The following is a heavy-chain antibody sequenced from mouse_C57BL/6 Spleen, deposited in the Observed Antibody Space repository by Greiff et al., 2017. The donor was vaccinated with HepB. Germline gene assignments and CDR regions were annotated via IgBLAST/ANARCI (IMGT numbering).Heavy chain of an antibody. CDR1: GFNIKDDY. CDR2: IDPENGDT. Sequence: EVQLQESGAELVRPGASVKLSCTASGFNIKDDYMHWVKQRPEQGLEWIGWIDPENGDTEYASKFQGKATITADTSSNTAYLQLSSLTSEDTAVYYCTSDGYYLRFAYWGQGTLVTVSA. V-gene: IGHV14-4*01. D-gene: IGHD2-3*01. CDR3: TSDGYYLRFAY. J-gene: IGHJ3*01.